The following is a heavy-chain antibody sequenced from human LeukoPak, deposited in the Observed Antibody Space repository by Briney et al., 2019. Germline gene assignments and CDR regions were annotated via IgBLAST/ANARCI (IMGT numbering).Heavy chain of an antibody. D-gene: IGHD1-26*01. J-gene: IGHJ5*02. CDR2: IYYSGST. V-gene: IGHV4-59*01. Sequence: SETLSLTCTVSGGSISSYYWSWIRQPPGKGLEWIGYIYYSGSTNYNPSLKSRVTISVDTSKNQFSLKLSSVTAADTAVYYCAREEEWELLRWFDPWGQGTLVTVSS. CDR3: AREEEWELLRWFDP. CDR1: GGSISSYY.